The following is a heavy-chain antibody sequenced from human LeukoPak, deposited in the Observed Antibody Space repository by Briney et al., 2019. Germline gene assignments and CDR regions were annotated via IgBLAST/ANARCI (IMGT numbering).Heavy chain of an antibody. Sequence: SETLSLTCAVYGGSFSGYYWSWIRQPPGKGLEWIGEINHSGSTNYNPSLKSRVTISVDTSKNQFSLKLSSVTAADTAVYYCARGAPLRGGGRFDPWGQGTLVTVSS. CDR1: GGSFSGYY. CDR3: ARGAPLRGGGRFDP. J-gene: IGHJ5*02. D-gene: IGHD3-16*01. CDR2: INHSGST. V-gene: IGHV4-34*01.